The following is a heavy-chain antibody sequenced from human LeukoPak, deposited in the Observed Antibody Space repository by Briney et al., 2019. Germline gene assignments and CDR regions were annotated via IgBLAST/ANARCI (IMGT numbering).Heavy chain of an antibody. CDR2: IYWNNDK. V-gene: IGHV2-5*01. D-gene: IGHD1-1*01. Sequence: SGPTGVKPTQTLTLTCSFSGFSLTTSGVSVGWIRQPPGKALEWLALIYWNNDKRYSPSLKRRLTITKDASKNQVVLRMTNMDPVDTGTYFCAHSNNWKEWFDPWGQGTLVSVSS. CDR1: GFSLTTSGVS. CDR3: AHSNNWKEWFDP. J-gene: IGHJ5*02.